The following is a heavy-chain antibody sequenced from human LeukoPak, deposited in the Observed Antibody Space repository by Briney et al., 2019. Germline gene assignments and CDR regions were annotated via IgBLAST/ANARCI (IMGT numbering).Heavy chain of an antibody. D-gene: IGHD3-10*01. Sequence: GGSLRLSCDASGFIFSDYYMSWVRQAPGKGLEWISYISDPSSTRYYADSVKGRFTISRDNAKNSLYLQMNSLRAEDTAVYYCARCGDGLPCDFDYWGQGTLVTVSS. CDR1: GFIFSDYY. CDR2: ISDPSSTR. J-gene: IGHJ4*02. CDR3: ARCGDGLPCDFDY. V-gene: IGHV3-11*04.